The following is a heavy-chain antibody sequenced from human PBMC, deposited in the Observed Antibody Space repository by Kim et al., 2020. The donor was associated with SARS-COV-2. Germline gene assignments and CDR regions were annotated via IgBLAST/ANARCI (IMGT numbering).Heavy chain of an antibody. D-gene: IGHD3-10*01. CDR3: ASRRSGKVDF. J-gene: IGHJ4*02. CDR2: TYYRSRWFN. Sequence: SQTLSLTCAISGDSVSSNSATWNWIRQSPSRGLEWLGRTYYRSRWFNEYGTSVKSRITITPDTSKNQFSLQLDSVTPEDTAFYYCASRRSGKVDFWGQGTLVTVSS. CDR1: GDSVSSNSAT. V-gene: IGHV6-1*01.